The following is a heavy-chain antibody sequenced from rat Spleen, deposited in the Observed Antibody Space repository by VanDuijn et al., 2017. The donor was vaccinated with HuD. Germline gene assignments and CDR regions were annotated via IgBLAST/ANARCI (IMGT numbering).Heavy chain of an antibody. D-gene: IGHD1-11*01. V-gene: IGHV5S23*01. CDR3: TRHGGLRNWFAY. CDR2: INTGGDVT. J-gene: IGHJ3*01. Sequence: EVQLVESGGGLVQPGNSLKVSCATSGFTFVDYDMAWVRQTPTRGLEWIASINTGGDVTYYRDPGKGRFTVSRDDAKNTQHLQMDSLRSEDTATYYCTRHGGLRNWFAYWGQGTLVTVSS. CDR1: GFTFVDYD.